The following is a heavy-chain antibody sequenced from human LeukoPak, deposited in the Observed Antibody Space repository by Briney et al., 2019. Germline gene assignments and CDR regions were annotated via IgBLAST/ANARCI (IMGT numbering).Heavy chain of an antibody. CDR3: ARGDSSSWYYHYYYYMDV. CDR1: GFTFSRYS. CDR2: ISSSSSYI. D-gene: IGHD6-13*01. J-gene: IGHJ6*03. Sequence: PGGSLRLSCAATGFTFSRYSMNWVRQAPGKGLEWVSSISSSSSYIYYADSVKGRFTISRDNAKNSLYLQMNSLRAEDTAVYYCARGDSSSWYYHYYYYMDVWGKGTTATVSS. V-gene: IGHV3-21*01.